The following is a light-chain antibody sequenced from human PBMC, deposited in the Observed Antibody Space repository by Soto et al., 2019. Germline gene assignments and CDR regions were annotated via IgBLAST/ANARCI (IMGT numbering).Light chain of an antibody. CDR3: ATWDDSRKGV. Sequence: QSVLTQPPSASGTPGQRIIISCSGSTSNIESHSVNWFQQVPGTAPRLLIITNNQRPSGVPDRFSGSQSGASASLAISGLQSEDEATYYCATWDDSRKGVFGTGTKLTVL. J-gene: IGLJ1*01. CDR2: TNN. CDR1: TSNIESHS. V-gene: IGLV1-44*01.